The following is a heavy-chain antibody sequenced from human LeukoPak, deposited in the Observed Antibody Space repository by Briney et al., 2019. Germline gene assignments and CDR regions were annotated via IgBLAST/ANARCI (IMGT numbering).Heavy chain of an antibody. CDR3: AKDGLLNWYFDL. CDR2: ISGSGGST. D-gene: IGHD2-15*01. J-gene: IGHJ2*01. V-gene: IGHV3-23*01. Sequence: VSAISGSGGSTYYADSVKGRFTISRDNSKNTLYLQMNSLRAEDTAVYYCAKDGLLNWYFDLWGRGTLVTVSS.